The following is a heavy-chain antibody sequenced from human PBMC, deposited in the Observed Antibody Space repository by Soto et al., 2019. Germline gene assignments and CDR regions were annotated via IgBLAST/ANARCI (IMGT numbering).Heavy chain of an antibody. D-gene: IGHD3-10*01. V-gene: IGHV4-34*01. CDR3: ARRRITMVRGASYYFDY. Sequence: PSETLSLTCAVYGGSFSGYYWSWIRQPPGKGLEWIGEINHSGSTNYNPSLKSRVTISVDTSKNQFSLKLSSVTAADTAVYYCARRRITMVRGASYYFDYWGQGTLVTVSS. J-gene: IGHJ4*02. CDR1: GGSFSGYY. CDR2: INHSGST.